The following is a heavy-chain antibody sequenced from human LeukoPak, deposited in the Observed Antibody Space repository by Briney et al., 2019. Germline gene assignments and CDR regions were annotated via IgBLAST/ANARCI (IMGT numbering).Heavy chain of an antibody. V-gene: IGHV3-23*01. D-gene: IGHD3-16*01. CDR2: ITNSGENT. Sequence: GGSLRLSCAASGFTFSSYTMNWVRQAPGKGLEWVSGITNSGENTYYADSVKGRFTISRDNSKNTLFLEMNSLRVEDTAVYYCAKGRGFRVWDPWDNWGQGTLITVSS. J-gene: IGHJ4*02. CDR1: GFTFSSYT. CDR3: AKGRGFRVWDPWDN.